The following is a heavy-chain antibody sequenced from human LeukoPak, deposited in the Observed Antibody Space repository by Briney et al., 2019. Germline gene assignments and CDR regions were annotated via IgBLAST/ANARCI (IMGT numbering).Heavy chain of an antibody. D-gene: IGHD2-15*01. CDR3: ARMDSSEYNWFYL. J-gene: IGHJ5*02. CDR2: IDWDDDK. V-gene: IGHV2-70*10. Sequence: SWLRQPPGKGLEWIARIDWDDDKYYNTSLKTRLTISKDTSKNQVVLTMTNMDPVDTATYYCARMDSSEYNWFYLWGQGTLVTVSS.